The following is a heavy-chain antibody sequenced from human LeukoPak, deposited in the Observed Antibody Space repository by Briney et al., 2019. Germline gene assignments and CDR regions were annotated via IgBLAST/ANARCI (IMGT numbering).Heavy chain of an antibody. J-gene: IGHJ6*03. D-gene: IGHD6-6*01. CDR3: ARGSSSSLYYYYMDV. V-gene: IGHV3-66*02. Sequence: PGGSLRLSCAASGFTVSSNYMSWVRQAPGKGLEWLSAIYSGGSTYYADSVKGRFTISRDNSKNTLYLQMNTLGAEDTSVYYCARGSSSSLYYYYMDVWGKGTTVTVSS. CDR2: IYSGGST. CDR1: GFTVSSNY.